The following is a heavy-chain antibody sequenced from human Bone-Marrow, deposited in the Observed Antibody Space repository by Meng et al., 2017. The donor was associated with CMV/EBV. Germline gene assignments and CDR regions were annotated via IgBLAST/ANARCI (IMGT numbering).Heavy chain of an antibody. J-gene: IGHJ4*02. CDR2: ISGSGGST. V-gene: IGHV3-23*01. Sequence: FTCRSYAMSWVRQAPGKGLEWVSAISGSGGSTYYADSVKGRFTISRDNSKNTLYLQMNSLRAEDTAVYYCAKDYEGYCSSTSCRLFDYWGQGTLVTVSS. D-gene: IGHD2-2*01. CDR3: AKDYEGYCSSTSCRLFDY. CDR1: FTCRSYA.